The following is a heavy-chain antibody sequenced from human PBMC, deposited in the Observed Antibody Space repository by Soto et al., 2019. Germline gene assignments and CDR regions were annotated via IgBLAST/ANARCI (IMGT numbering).Heavy chain of an antibody. CDR2: VYHNDGK. V-gene: IGHV2-5*01. CDR3: AHRRPAMRPLYFDH. Sequence: QITLKESGPTLVKPTQTLTLTCTFSGFSLSNPGVGVGWIRQPPGKALEWLAVVYHNDGKHYSPSLESRLTITKDTSKNQVVLTMTNMDPVDTATYYCAHRRPAMRPLYFDHWGQGTLVTVSS. CDR1: GFSLSNPGVG. D-gene: IGHD2-2*01. J-gene: IGHJ4*02.